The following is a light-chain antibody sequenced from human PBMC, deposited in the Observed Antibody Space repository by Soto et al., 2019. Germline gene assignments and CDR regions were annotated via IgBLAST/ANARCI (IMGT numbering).Light chain of an antibody. J-gene: IGLJ1*01. CDR3: TSSTSDSLYV. Sequence: QSVLTQPASVSGSPGQSITISCTGTSSDVGHNKYVSWYQQYPGKVPKLLINKVSNRPSGVSNRFSGSKSGNTASLTISGLLAEEEADYFCTSSTSDSLYVFGTGTKLTVL. CDR2: KVS. V-gene: IGLV2-14*01. CDR1: SSDVGHNKY.